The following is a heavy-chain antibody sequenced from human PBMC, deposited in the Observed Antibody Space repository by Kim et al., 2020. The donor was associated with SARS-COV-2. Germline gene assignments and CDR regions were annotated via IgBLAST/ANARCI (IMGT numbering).Heavy chain of an antibody. V-gene: IGHV3-53*04. J-gene: IGHJ1*01. D-gene: IGHD3-10*01. CDR1: GFTVSNTY. CDR2: IYTGGNT. Sequence: GGSLRRSCAASGFTVSNTYMSWVRQAPGKGLEGVSIIYTGGNTYYADSVKGRFTISRHTSENTLYLEMNSLRSEDTAVYYCARDYGSGIIQHWGQGTLV. CDR3: ARDYGSGIIQH.